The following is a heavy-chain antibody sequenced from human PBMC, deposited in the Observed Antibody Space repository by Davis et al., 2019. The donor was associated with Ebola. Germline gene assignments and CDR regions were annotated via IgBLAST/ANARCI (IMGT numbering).Heavy chain of an antibody. D-gene: IGHD3-10*01. CDR3: ARLLWFGELRVDP. CDR1: GFTFSSYW. J-gene: IGHJ5*02. V-gene: IGHV3-7*01. CDR2: IKQDGSEK. Sequence: GESLKISCAASGFTFSSYWMSWVRQAPGKGLEWVANIKQDGSEKYYVDSVKGRFTISRDNAKNSLYLQMNSLRAEDTAVYYCARLLWFGELRVDPWGQGTLVTVSS.